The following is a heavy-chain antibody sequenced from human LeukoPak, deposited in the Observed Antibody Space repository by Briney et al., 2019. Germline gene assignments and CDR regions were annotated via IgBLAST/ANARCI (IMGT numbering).Heavy chain of an antibody. V-gene: IGHV4-39*01. CDR2: IYYSGST. Sequence: SETLSLTCTVSGGSISSSSYYWGWLRQPPGKGLEWIGSIYYSGSTYYHPSLKSRVTISVDTSKNQFSLKLSSVTAADTAVYYCARLKYDFWSGYFNDYWGQGTLVTVSS. J-gene: IGHJ4*02. CDR3: ARLKYDFWSGYFNDY. CDR1: GGSISSSSYY. D-gene: IGHD3-3*01.